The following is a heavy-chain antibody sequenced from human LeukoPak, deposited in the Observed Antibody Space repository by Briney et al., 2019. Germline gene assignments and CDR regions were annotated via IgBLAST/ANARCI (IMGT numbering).Heavy chain of an antibody. Sequence: ASVKVSCKASGYTFTSYGISWVRQAPGQGLEWMGWISAYNGNTNYAQKPQGRVTMTTDTSTSTAYMKLRSLRSDDTAVYYCARGCSSTSCYLNWFDPWGQGTLVTVSS. CDR3: ARGCSSTSCYLNWFDP. CDR2: ISAYNGNT. CDR1: GYTFTSYG. J-gene: IGHJ5*02. D-gene: IGHD2-2*01. V-gene: IGHV1-18*01.